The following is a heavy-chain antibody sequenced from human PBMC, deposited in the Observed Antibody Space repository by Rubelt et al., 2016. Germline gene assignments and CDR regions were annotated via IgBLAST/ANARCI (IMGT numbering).Heavy chain of an antibody. J-gene: IGHJ4*02. CDR3: ATIAVAGYHPATVFDY. CDR2: INAGNGNT. D-gene: IGHD6-19*01. V-gene: IGHV1-3*01. CDR1: GYTFTSYA. Sequence: QVQLVQSGAEVKKPGASVKVSCKASGYTFTSYAMHWVRQAPGQRLEWMGWINAGNGNTKCSQKFQGRVTITRDTSASTAYMERSSLRSEDTAVYYCATIAVAGYHPATVFDYWGQGTLVTVSS.